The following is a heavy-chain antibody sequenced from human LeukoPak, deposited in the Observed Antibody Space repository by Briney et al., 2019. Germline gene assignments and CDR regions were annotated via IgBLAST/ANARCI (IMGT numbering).Heavy chain of an antibody. CDR3: ASIAAAGPEYFQH. CDR1: GGSISSYY. V-gene: IGHV4-59*08. CDR2: IYYSGST. J-gene: IGHJ1*01. D-gene: IGHD6-13*01. Sequence: TSETLSLTCTVSGGSISSYYWSWIRQPPGEGLEWIGYIYYSGSTNYNPSLKSRVTISVDTSKNQFSLKLSSVTAADTAVYYCASIAAAGPEYFQHWGQGTLVTVSS.